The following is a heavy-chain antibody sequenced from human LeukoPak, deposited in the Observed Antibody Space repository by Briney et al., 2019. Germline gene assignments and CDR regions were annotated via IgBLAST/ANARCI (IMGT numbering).Heavy chain of an antibody. J-gene: IGHJ6*03. V-gene: IGHV3-43*02. CDR1: GFTFDDYA. CDR3: AKDRAKVTAIDYYYYMDV. CDR2: ISGDGGST. Sequence: SGGSLRLSCAASGFTFDDYAMHWVRQAPGKGLGWVSLISGDGGSTYYADSVKGRFTISRDNSRNSLYLQMNSLRTEDTALYYCAKDRAKVTAIDYYYYMDVWGKGTTVTVSS. D-gene: IGHD2-21*02.